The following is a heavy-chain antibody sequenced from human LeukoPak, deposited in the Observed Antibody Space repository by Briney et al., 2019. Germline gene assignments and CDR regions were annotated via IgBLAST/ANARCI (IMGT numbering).Heavy chain of an antibody. CDR1: GFTFTRFG. D-gene: IGHD2-8*01. CDR3: AKDRCSNGIGCYYYYMDV. V-gene: IGHV3-30*02. CDR2: IQYDASNK. Sequence: GGSLRLSCVASGFTFTRFGFPWVRQAPGKGLEWVAFIQYDASNKKYADSGKGRFSISRDSSKNILYLQLNSLRAEDTAVYYCAKDRCSNGIGCYYYYMDVWGKGTTVTISS. J-gene: IGHJ6*03.